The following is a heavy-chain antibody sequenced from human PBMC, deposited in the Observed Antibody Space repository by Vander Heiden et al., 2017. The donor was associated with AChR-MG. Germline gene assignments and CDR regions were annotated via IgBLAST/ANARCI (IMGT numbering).Heavy chain of an antibody. CDR2: ISFDGSST. J-gene: IGHJ4*02. D-gene: IGHD6-25*01. Sequence: QVRLVESGGGVVQTGRSLRLSCAALGLTFSSYGMHWVRQAPGKGLEWVAVISFDGSSTYYADSVKGRFTVSRDNSKNTLSLQMSNLRAEDSALYYCAAAGSRLYYFDFWGQGTLVSVSS. CDR1: GLTFSSYG. CDR3: AAAGSRLYYFDF. V-gene: IGHV3-30*03.